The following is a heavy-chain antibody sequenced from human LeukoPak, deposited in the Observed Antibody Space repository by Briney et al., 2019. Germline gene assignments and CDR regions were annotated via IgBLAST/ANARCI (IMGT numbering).Heavy chain of an antibody. CDR2: ISGSGDRT. Sequence: GGSLRLSCVASGFTFRTYAMTWVRQGPGKGLEWVSAISGSGDRTFYADSVKGRLTISRDNSKNTLFLQMNSLRAEDTAIYYCVKDKDIVVVPSAIDFWGQGTLVTVSS. J-gene: IGHJ4*02. CDR3: VKDKDIVVVPSAIDF. V-gene: IGHV3-23*01. CDR1: GFTFRTYA. D-gene: IGHD2-2*02.